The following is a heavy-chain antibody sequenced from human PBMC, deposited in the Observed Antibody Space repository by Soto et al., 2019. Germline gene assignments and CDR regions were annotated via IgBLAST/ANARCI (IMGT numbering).Heavy chain of an antibody. V-gene: IGHV3-7*01. CDR2: IKQDGSEK. Sequence: HRLPCNAAIGKCSGYCVTRVSQAPRKGREWVANIKQDGSEKNYVDSVKGRFTISRDNAKNSLYLHMNSLRVEDTAVYYCARAASNYFASGSYLPYYMDVWGKGTTVTVSS. D-gene: IGHD3-10*01. CDR3: ARAASNYFASGSYLPYYMDV. CDR1: IGKCSGYC. J-gene: IGHJ6*03.